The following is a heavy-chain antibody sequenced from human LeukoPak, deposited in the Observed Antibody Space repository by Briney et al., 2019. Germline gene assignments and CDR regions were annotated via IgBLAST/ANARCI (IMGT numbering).Heavy chain of an antibody. D-gene: IGHD3-22*01. Sequence: ASVTVSCKASGYTFTGYYMHWVRQAPGQGLEWMGWINPNSGGTNYAQKFQGRVTMTRDTSISTAYMELSRLRSDDTAVYYCASDPNYYDSSGPFDYWGQGTLVTVSS. V-gene: IGHV1-2*02. CDR2: INPNSGGT. CDR1: GYTFTGYY. CDR3: ASDPNYYDSSGPFDY. J-gene: IGHJ4*02.